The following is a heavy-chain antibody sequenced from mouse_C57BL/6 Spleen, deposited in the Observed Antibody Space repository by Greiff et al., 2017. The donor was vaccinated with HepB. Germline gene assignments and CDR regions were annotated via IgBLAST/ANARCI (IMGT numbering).Heavy chain of an antibody. V-gene: IGHV1-26*01. CDR3: ARTGTTVVAPMDY. J-gene: IGHJ4*01. CDR1: GYTFTDYY. CDR2: INPNNGGT. Sequence: VQLQQSGPELVKPGASVKISCKASGYTFTDYYMNWVKQSHGKSLEWIGDINPNNGGTSYNQKFKGKATLTVDKSSSTAYMELRSLTSEDSAVYYCARTGTTVVAPMDYWGQGTSVTVSS. D-gene: IGHD1-1*01.